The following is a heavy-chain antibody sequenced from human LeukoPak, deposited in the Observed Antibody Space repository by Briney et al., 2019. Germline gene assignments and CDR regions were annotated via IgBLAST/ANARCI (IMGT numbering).Heavy chain of an antibody. CDR2: ISGSGGST. V-gene: IGHV3-23*01. CDR3: AKDQHHYDILTGYYAGDWFDP. Sequence: GGSLRLSCAASGFTFSSYGMSWVRQAPGKGLEWVSAISGSGGSTYYADSVKGRFTISRDNSKNTLYLQMNSLRAEDTAVYYCAKDQHHYDILTGYYAGDWFDPWGQGTLVTVSS. D-gene: IGHD3-9*01. CDR1: GFTFSSYG. J-gene: IGHJ5*02.